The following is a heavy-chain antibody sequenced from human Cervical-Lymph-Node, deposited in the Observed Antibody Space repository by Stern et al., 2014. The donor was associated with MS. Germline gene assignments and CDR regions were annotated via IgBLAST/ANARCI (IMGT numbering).Heavy chain of an antibody. CDR3: ARDGSYEDYGDYATSVFDH. CDR1: GDSFNNYA. CDR2: IIPLFGVT. J-gene: IGHJ4*02. D-gene: IGHD4-17*01. V-gene: IGHV1-69*17. Sequence: VQLVESGTEVKKPGSSVTISCKASGDSFNNYAVNWVRQAPGQGLEWMGGIIPLFGVTTYAQKFRGRVTITAGKSLVTASLQLNNLRSDDTAVYFCARDGSYEDYGDYATSVFDHWGQGTLVTVSS.